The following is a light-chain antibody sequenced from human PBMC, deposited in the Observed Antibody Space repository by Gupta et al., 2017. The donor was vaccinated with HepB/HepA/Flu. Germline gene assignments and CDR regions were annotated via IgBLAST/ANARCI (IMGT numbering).Light chain of an antibody. CDR3: QAWDSSTVV. CDR1: KVGVKY. J-gene: IGLJ2*01. CDR2: QDS. Sequence: SSELTQPPSVSVSPGQTASTTCSGDKVGVKYACWYQQKPGQSPVLVIYQDSKRPSGIPERFSGSNAGITATLTIGVTQAMDEADYYCQAWDSSTVVFGGGTKLTVL. V-gene: IGLV3-1*01.